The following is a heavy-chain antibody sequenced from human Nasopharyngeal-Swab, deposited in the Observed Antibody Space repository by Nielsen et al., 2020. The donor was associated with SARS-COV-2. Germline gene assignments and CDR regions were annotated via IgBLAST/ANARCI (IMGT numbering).Heavy chain of an antibody. Sequence: WIRQPPGKGLQNIGSIYYDGNTYYDPSLKGRLTISVDTSRDQFSLKLSSVTAADTAIYFCARQQEGYYYYYGMDVWGQGTTVTVSS. V-gene: IGHV4-39*01. CDR2: IYYDGNT. J-gene: IGHJ6*02. CDR3: ARQQEGYYYYYGMDV.